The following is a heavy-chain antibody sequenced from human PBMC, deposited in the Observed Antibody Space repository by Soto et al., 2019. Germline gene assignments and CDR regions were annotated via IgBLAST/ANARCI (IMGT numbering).Heavy chain of an antibody. CDR3: ANTEITVIFDPNSREWPPAY. V-gene: IGHV3-23*01. CDR2: IGGRGGGT. Sequence: GGSLRLSCAASGFTFSIYAMSWVRQAPGKGLEWVSTIGGRGGGTYYADSVKGRFTIPRDNSKNTLYLQMNSLRAEDTAVYYCANTEITVIFDPNSREWPPAYWGQGTLVPVSS. D-gene: IGHD3-10*01. J-gene: IGHJ4*02. CDR1: GFTFSIYA.